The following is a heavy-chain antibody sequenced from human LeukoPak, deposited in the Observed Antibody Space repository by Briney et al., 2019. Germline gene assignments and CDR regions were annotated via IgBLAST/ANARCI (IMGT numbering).Heavy chain of an antibody. CDR2: LYHSGNT. CDR3: AXXHPPKWELLQYYFDY. J-gene: IGHJ4*02. V-gene: IGHV4-59*04. Sequence: SETLSLTCTVSGGSISSYYWSWIRQPPGKGLEWIGSLYHSGNTYYNPSLKSRVTISIDTSKNQFSLKLSSVTAADTAVYYCAXXHPPKWELLQYYFDYWGQGTLVTVSS. CDR1: GGSISSYY. D-gene: IGHD1-26*01.